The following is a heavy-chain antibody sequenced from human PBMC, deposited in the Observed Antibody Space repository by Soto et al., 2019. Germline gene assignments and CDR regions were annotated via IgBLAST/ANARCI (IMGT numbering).Heavy chain of an antibody. CDR2: ISSNGGST. J-gene: IGHJ4*02. D-gene: IGHD6-19*01. CDR1: GFTFSSYA. V-gene: IGHV3-64D*08. CDR3: VKDREPASSGEDY. Sequence: GGSLRLSCSASGFTFSSYAMHWVRQAPGKGLEYVSAISSNGGSTYYADSVKGRFNISRENSKNTLYLQMSSLRAEDTAVYYCVKDREPASSGEDYWGQGTLVTVSS.